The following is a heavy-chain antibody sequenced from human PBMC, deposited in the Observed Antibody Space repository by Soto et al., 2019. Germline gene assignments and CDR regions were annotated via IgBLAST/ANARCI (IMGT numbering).Heavy chain of an antibody. Sequence: PSETLSLTCTVSGGSISSGGYYWSWIRQHPGKGLEWIGYIYYSGSTYYNPSLKSRVTISVDTSKNQFSLKLSSVTAADTAVYYCARVPARRPKYYYDSSGSLQQWWFDPWGQGTLVTVSS. CDR2: IYYSGST. CDR3: ARVPARRPKYYYDSSGSLQQWWFDP. V-gene: IGHV4-31*03. J-gene: IGHJ5*02. D-gene: IGHD3-22*01. CDR1: GGSISSGGYY.